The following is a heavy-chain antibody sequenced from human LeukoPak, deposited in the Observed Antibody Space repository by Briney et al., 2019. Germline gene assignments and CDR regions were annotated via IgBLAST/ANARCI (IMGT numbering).Heavy chain of an antibody. J-gene: IGHJ5*02. CDR1: GFTFSSYS. V-gene: IGHV3-21*01. CDR3: ARGAVVVPAARGDWFDP. CDR2: ISSSSSYI. D-gene: IGHD2-2*01. Sequence: PGGSLRLSCAASGFTFSSYSMNWVRQAPGKRLEWVSSISSSSSYIYYADSVKGRFTISRDNAKNSLYLQMNSLRAEDTAVYYCARGAVVVPAARGDWFDPWGQGTLVTVSS.